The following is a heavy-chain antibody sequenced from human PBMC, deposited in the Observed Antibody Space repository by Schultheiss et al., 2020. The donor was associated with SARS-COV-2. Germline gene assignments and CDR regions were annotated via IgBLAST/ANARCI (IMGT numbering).Heavy chain of an antibody. J-gene: IGHJ4*02. V-gene: IGHV4-31*03. CDR2: IYYSGST. Sequence: SETLSLTCTVSGGSISSGGYYWSWIRQHPGKGLEWIGYIYYSGSTYYNPSLKSRVTISVDTSKNQFSLKLTSVTAADTAVYSCARVFGTSSRADSWGQGTLVTVSS. D-gene: IGHD6-6*01. CDR3: ARVFGTSSRADS. CDR1: GGSISSGGYY.